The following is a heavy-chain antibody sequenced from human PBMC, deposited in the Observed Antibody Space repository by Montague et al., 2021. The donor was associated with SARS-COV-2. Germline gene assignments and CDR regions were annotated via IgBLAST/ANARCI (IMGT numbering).Heavy chain of an antibody. CDR1: GFIFSSYA. D-gene: IGHD2-15*01. Sequence: LRLSCAASGFIFSSYAMHWVRQAPGKGLEWVAVISYDGSNKFYADSVKGRFTISRDNSKNTLYLQMSSLRAEDTAVYYCARAGWRCSGGSCYSQGGFDYWGQGTLVTVSS. V-gene: IGHV3-30-3*01. J-gene: IGHJ4*02. CDR2: ISYDGSNK. CDR3: ARAGWRCSGGSCYSQGGFDY.